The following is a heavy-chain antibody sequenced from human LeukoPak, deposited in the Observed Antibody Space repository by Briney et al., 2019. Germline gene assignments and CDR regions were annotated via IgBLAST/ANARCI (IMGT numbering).Heavy chain of an antibody. J-gene: IGHJ4*02. Sequence: SETLSLTCTVSGGSINSSSHYWGWIRQPPGKGLEWIGSIYYSGSTYYNPSLKSLVTISVDTSKNRFSLKLNSVTAADTAVYYCVRQKITTSDYWGQGTLVTVPS. D-gene: IGHD3-16*01. CDR3: VRQKITTSDY. CDR1: GGSINSSSHY. V-gene: IGHV4-39*01. CDR2: IYYSGST.